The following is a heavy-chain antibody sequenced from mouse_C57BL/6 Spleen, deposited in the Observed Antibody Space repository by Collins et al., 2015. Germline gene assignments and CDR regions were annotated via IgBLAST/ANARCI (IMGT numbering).Heavy chain of an antibody. Sequence: QIQLVQSGPELKKPGETVKISCKASGYAFTTYGMSWVKQAPGKGLKWMGWINTYSGVPTYADDFKGRFAFSLETSASNAYLQINNLKNEDTATYFCASYGSSWDFDYWGQGTTLTVSS. CDR3: ASYGSSWDFDY. V-gene: IGHV9-3*01. D-gene: IGHD1-1*01. J-gene: IGHJ2*01. CDR1: GYAFTTYG. CDR2: INTYSGVP.